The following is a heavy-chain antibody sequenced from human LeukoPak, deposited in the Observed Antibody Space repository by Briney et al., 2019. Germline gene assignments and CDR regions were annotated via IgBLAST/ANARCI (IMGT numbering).Heavy chain of an antibody. J-gene: IGHJ5*02. Sequence: SETLSLTCAVYGGSFSGYYWSWIRQPPGKGLEWIGEINHSGSTNYNPSLKSRVTISVDTSKNQFSLKLSSVTAADTAVYYCARRPAGRTRYCSGGSCRGPSDPWGQGTLVTVSS. D-gene: IGHD2-15*01. CDR3: ARRPAGRTRYCSGGSCRGPSDP. CDR2: INHSGST. V-gene: IGHV4-34*01. CDR1: GGSFSGYY.